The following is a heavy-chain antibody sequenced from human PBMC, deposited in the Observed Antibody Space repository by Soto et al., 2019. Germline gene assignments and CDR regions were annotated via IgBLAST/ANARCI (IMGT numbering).Heavy chain of an antibody. D-gene: IGHD5-12*01. CDR2: ISSSGSTI. J-gene: IGHJ6*03. Sequence: QVQLVESGGGLVKPGGSLRLSCAASGLTFSDYYMSWIRQAPGKGLEWVSYISSSGSTIYYADSVKGRFTISRDNAKNSLYLQMNSLRAEDTAVYYCARRIVAAKIYYYYYYMDVWGKGTTVTVSS. CDR1: GLTFSDYY. V-gene: IGHV3-11*01. CDR3: ARRIVAAKIYYYYYYMDV.